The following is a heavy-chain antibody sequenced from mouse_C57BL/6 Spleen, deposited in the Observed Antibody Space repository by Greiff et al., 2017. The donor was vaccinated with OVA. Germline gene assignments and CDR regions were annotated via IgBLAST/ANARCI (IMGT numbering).Heavy chain of an antibody. CDR1: GFTFSDYG. Sequence: EVHLVESGGGLVKPGGSLKLSCAASGFTFSDYGMHWVRQAPEKGLEWVAYISSGSSTIYYADTVKGRFTISRDNAKNTLFLQMTSLRSEDTAMYYCARGGDGYYVDFDYWGQGTTLTVSS. CDR3: ARGGDGYYVDFDY. CDR2: ISSGSSTI. V-gene: IGHV5-17*01. D-gene: IGHD2-3*01. J-gene: IGHJ2*01.